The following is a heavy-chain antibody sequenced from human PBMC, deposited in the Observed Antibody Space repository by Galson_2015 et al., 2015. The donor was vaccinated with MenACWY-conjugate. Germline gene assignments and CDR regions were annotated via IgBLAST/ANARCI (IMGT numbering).Heavy chain of an antibody. J-gene: IGHJ4*02. Sequence: SLRLSCAASGFTFSSNTMNWVRQAPGKGLEWVSSISSAGSSIYYADSVKGRFAISRGNAENSLYLQMNSLRDEDTAVYYCAKSLTILDYWGQGTLVTVSS. CDR3: AKSLTILDY. V-gene: IGHV3-48*02. CDR2: ISSAGSSI. D-gene: IGHD2-21*01. CDR1: GFTFSSNT.